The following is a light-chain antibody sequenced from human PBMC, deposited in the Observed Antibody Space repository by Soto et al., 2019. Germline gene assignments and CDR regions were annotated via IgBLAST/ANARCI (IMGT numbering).Light chain of an antibody. CDR1: SSDVGGYNY. Sequence: QSALTQPASVSGPPGQSITISCTGTSSDVGGYNYVSWYQQHPGKAPKLMIFEISNRPSEVSNRFSGSKSGNTASLTISGLQAEDEADYYCSSYTSSSAVFGGGTKVTVL. J-gene: IGLJ2*01. CDR3: SSYTSSSAV. V-gene: IGLV2-14*01. CDR2: EIS.